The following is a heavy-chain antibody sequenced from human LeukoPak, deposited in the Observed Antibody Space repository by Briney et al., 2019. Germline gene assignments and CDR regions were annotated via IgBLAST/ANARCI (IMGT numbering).Heavy chain of an antibody. CDR3: ARVAADIAVAGVGLFDY. D-gene: IGHD6-19*01. CDR1: GFTFSSYV. Sequence: QPGGSLRLSCAASGFTFSSYVMNWVRQAPGKGLEWVSVIYSGDSTYYADSVKGRFTISRDNSKNTLYLQMNSLRAEDTAVYYCARVAADIAVAGVGLFDYWGQGTLVTVSS. V-gene: IGHV3-66*01. J-gene: IGHJ4*02. CDR2: IYSGDST.